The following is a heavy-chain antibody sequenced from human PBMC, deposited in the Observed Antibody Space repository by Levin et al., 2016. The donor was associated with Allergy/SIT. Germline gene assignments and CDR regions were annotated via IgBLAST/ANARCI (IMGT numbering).Heavy chain of an antibody. CDR2: ISVYNGNT. J-gene: IGHJ5*02. Sequence: ASVKVSCKASGGTFSSYTISWVRQAPGQGLEWMGWISVYNGNTKYAQKFQGRVTMTTDTSTSTAYMELRSLRSDDTAVYYCARGGGSGEDIGWFDPWGQGTLVTVSS. V-gene: IGHV1-18*01. CDR3: ARGGGSGEDIGWFDP. CDR1: GGTFSSYT. D-gene: IGHD1-26*01.